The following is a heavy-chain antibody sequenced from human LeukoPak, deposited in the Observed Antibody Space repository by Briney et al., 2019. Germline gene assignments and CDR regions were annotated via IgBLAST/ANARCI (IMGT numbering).Heavy chain of an antibody. Sequence: SETLSLTCTVSGGSISSGSYYWSWIRQPAGKGLEWIGRIYTSGSTNYNPSLKSRVTISVDTSKNQFSLKLSSVTAADTAVYYCARVVASIFGVVTPRPNWFDPWGQGTLVTVSS. CDR1: GGSISSGSYY. D-gene: IGHD3-3*01. V-gene: IGHV4-61*02. CDR2: IYTSGST. CDR3: ARVVASIFGVVTPRPNWFDP. J-gene: IGHJ5*02.